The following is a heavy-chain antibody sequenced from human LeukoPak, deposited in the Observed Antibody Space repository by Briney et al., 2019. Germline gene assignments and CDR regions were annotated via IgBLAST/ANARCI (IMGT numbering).Heavy chain of an antibody. CDR1: GGTFSSYA. J-gene: IGHJ4*02. D-gene: IGHD2-15*01. CDR2: IIPIFGTA. Sequence: ASVKVSCKASGGTFSSYAISWVRQAPGQGLEWMGGIIPIFGTANYAQKFQGRVTITADKSTSTAYMELSSLRSEDTAVYYCAHESPYCSGGSCYPSLLVWGQGTLVTVSS. CDR3: AHESPYCSGGSCYPSLLV. V-gene: IGHV1-69*06.